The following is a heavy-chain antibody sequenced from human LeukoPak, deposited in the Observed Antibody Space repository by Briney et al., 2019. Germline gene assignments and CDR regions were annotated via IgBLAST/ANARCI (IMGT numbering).Heavy chain of an antibody. V-gene: IGHV3-7*01. CDR3: AWRTYYYEF. Sequence: GGSLRLSCAASKFTFSTYWMSWVRQAPGKGPEWVAYMNQLGNEKNYLDSVKGRFTISRDNAKNSLYLQMTSLRVEDTAVYYCAWRTYYYEFWGQGTLVTVSS. CDR1: KFTFSTYW. CDR2: MNQLGNEK. J-gene: IGHJ4*02. D-gene: IGHD3-16*01.